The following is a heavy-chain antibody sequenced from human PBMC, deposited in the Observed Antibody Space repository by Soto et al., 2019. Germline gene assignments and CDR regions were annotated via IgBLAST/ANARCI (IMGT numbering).Heavy chain of an antibody. V-gene: IGHV3-48*01. CDR2: ISSSSGTI. CDR1: GFTFSDYS. D-gene: IGHD2-2*01. Sequence: GGSLRLSCTASGFTFSDYSMNWVRHAPGKGLEWVSYISSSSGTIHYADSVKGRFTISRDNAKSSLFLHMNSLRAEDTAVSSCARALNHGSTTRPGMDVWGKGTTVTVSS. CDR3: ARALNHGSTTRPGMDV. J-gene: IGHJ6*03.